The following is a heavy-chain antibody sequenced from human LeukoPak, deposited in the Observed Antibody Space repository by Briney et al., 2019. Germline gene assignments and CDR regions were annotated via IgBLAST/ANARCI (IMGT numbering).Heavy chain of an antibody. CDR3: ASGGRLGYCRSTSCYRNYKFDY. V-gene: IGHV4-34*01. CDR2: INHSGST. Sequence: PSETLSLTCAVYGGSFSGYYWSWIRQPPGKGLEWIGEINHSGSTNYNPSLKSRVTISVDTSKNQFSLKLSSVTAADTAVYYCASGGRLGYCRSTSCYRNYKFDYWGQGTLVTVSS. J-gene: IGHJ4*02. CDR1: GGSFSGYY. D-gene: IGHD2-2*01.